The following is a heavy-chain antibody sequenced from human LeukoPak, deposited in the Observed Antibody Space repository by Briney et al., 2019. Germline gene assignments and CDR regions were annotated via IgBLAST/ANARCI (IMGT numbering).Heavy chain of an antibody. D-gene: IGHD6-13*01. CDR1: GGSISSGDYY. Sequence: PSETLSLTCTVSGGSISSGDYYWTWIRQPPGKGLEWIGYIYYSGSNYYNPSLKSRLIISVDTSKNQFSLKLSSVTAADTALYYCARGPGSSGYGDWGQGTLVTVSS. CDR3: ARGPGSSGYGD. CDR2: IYYSGSN. J-gene: IGHJ4*02. V-gene: IGHV4-30-4*01.